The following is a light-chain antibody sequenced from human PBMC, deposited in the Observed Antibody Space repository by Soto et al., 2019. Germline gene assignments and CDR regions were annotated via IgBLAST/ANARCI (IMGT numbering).Light chain of an antibody. Sequence: DIQMSQSPSTLSASVGDRVTISCRASHSISSWLAWYQQKPGKAPKLLIYKASSLESGVPSRFSGSGSGTEFTLTTSSLQPDDFATYYCQQYTSYSYTFGQGTKLEIK. CDR1: HSISSW. V-gene: IGKV1-5*03. J-gene: IGKJ2*01. CDR2: KAS. CDR3: QQYTSYSYT.